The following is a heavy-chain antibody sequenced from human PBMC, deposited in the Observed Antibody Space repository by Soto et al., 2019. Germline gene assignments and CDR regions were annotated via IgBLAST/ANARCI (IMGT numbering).Heavy chain of an antibody. J-gene: IGHJ4*02. V-gene: IGHV1-69*02. CDR1: GDTFTFYS. Sequence: QVQLVQSGAEVKKPGSSVRVSCKASGDTFTFYSINWVRQAPGLGLEWMGRINPILSMSNYAQRFQGRVTMNADKSKSTAYMELSSLRSEETAMYYCASSYGSGYRAFDYWGQGALVTVSS. CDR3: ASSYGSGYRAFDY. D-gene: IGHD3-10*01. CDR2: INPILSMS.